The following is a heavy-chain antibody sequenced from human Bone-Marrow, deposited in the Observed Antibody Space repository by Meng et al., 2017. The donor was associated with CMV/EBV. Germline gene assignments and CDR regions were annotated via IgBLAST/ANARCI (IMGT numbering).Heavy chain of an antibody. D-gene: IGHD6-13*01. J-gene: IGHJ6*02. CDR1: GFTFSSYA. Sequence: GGSLRLSCAASGFTFSSYAMHWVRQAPGKGLEWVAVISYDGSNKYYADSVKGRFTISRDNSKNTLYLQMNSLRAEDTAVYYCAKDVEYSSSWYAYYYGMDVWGQGTTVTVSS. CDR3: AKDVEYSSSWYAYYYGMDV. V-gene: IGHV3-30-3*01. CDR2: ISYDGSNK.